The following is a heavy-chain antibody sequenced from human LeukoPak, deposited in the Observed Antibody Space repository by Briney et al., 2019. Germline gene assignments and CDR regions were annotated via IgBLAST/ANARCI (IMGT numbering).Heavy chain of an antibody. J-gene: IGHJ5*02. CDR3: ARGYYDSSGYSNNWFDP. V-gene: IGHV1-46*01. D-gene: IGHD3-22*01. Sequence: ASVKVSCKASGYTFTSYYMHWVRQAPGQGLEWMGIINPSGGNTSYAQKFQGRVTMTRDTSTSTVYMELSSLRSEDTAVYYCARGYYDSSGYSNNWFDPWGQGTLVTVSS. CDR2: INPSGGNT. CDR1: GYTFTSYY.